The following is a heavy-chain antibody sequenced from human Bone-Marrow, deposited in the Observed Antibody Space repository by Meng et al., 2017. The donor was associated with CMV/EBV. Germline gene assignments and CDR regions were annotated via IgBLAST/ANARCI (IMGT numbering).Heavy chain of an antibody. Sequence: GGSLRLSCAASGFTFSSYWMSWVRQAPGKGLEWVANIKQDGSEKYYVDSVKGRFSISRDNSKNTLYLQIDSLRTEDTSVYYCARALRSSGPSWGQGTLVTVSS. J-gene: IGHJ4*02. CDR3: ARALRSSGPS. CDR1: GFTFSSYW. CDR2: IKQDGSEK. V-gene: IGHV3-7*01. D-gene: IGHD6-19*01.